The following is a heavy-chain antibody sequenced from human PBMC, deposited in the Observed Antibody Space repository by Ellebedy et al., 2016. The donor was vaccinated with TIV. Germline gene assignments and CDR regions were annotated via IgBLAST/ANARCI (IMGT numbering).Heavy chain of an antibody. V-gene: IGHV4-34*01. CDR2: ISHSGST. Sequence: SETLSLTCAVYGGSFGTYYWSWIRQPPGKGLEWIGEISHSGSTNYSPSLKSRVTISVDTSKNQFSLKLNSVTAADTAVYYCARNLLIFTFDKCYFDLWGRGTLVTVSS. CDR3: ARNLLIFTFDKCYFDL. J-gene: IGHJ2*01. D-gene: IGHD3/OR15-3a*01. CDR1: GGSFGTYY.